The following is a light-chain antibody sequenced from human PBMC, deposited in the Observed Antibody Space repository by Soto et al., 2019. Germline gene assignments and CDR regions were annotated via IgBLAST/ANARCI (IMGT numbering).Light chain of an antibody. CDR3: ETWDSNIWV. CDR2: VERSGSY. Sequence: QPVLTQSSSASASLGSSVKLTCTLSSGHSSYIIAWHQQQPGKAPRYLMKVERSGSYNKGSGVPDRFSGSSSGADRYLTISNLQFEDEADYFCETWDSNIWVFGGGTKVPS. CDR1: SGHSSYI. V-gene: IGLV4-60*02. J-gene: IGLJ3*02.